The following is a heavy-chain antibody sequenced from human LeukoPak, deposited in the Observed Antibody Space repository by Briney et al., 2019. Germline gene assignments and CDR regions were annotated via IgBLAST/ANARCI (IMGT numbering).Heavy chain of an antibody. CDR2: IYYSGST. CDR3: ARQESYWFDP. CDR1: GGSISTYY. Sequence: SETLSLTCTVSGGSISTYYWTWIRQPPGKGLEWIGNIYYSGSTNYNSSLKSRVTISVDTSKNLFSLKLSSVTAADTAVYYCARQESYWFDPWGQGTLVTVSS. J-gene: IGHJ5*02. V-gene: IGHV4-59*01. D-gene: IGHD3-10*01.